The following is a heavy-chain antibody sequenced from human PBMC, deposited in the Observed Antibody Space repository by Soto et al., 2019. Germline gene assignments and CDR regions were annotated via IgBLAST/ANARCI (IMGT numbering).Heavy chain of an antibody. CDR3: ARVSDDSSGYYMPDYGMDV. V-gene: IGHV4-31*03. CDR2: IYYSGST. Sequence: SETLSLTCTVSGGSISSGGYYWSWIRQHPGKGLEWIGYIYYSGSTYYNPSLKSRVTISVDTSKNQFSLKLSSVTAADTAVYYCARVSDDSSGYYMPDYGMDVWGQGTTVTVYS. CDR1: GGSISSGGYY. D-gene: IGHD3-22*01. J-gene: IGHJ6*02.